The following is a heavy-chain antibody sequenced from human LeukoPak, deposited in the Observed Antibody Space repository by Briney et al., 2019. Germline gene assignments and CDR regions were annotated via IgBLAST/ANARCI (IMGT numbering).Heavy chain of an antibody. CDR1: GGTFSSYA. Sequence: SVKVSCKASGGTFSSYAISWVRQAPGQGLELMGGVIPMFGTANYAQKFQGRVTITADEATSTAYMEVNSLRSEDTAVYYCARDGWLQLHAFDIWGQGTMVTVSS. CDR3: ARDGWLQLHAFDI. D-gene: IGHD5-24*01. V-gene: IGHV1-69*13. J-gene: IGHJ3*02. CDR2: VIPMFGTA.